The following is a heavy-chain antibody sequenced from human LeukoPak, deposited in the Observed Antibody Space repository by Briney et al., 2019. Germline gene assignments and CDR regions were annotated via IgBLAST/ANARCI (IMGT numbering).Heavy chain of an antibody. CDR1: GFTFSSYS. J-gene: IGHJ3*02. V-gene: IGHV3-48*01. CDR3: AKDERRSYAFDI. CDR2: ISSSSRTI. Sequence: GGSLRLSCAASGFTFSSYSMNWVRQAPGKGLKRVSYISSSSRTIYYAVFVKGRFTISRDNSKNTLYLQMNSLRAEDTAVYYCAKDERRSYAFDIWGQGTMVTVSS.